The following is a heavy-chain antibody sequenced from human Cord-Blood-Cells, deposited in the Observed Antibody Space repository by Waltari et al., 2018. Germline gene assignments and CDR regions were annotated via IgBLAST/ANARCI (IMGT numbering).Heavy chain of an antibody. CDR3: ARGYSSSWYYYYGMDV. Sequence: QVTLKESGPVLVKPTETLTLTCTVSGFSLSNARMGVSWIRQPPGKALEWLAHIFSNDEKAYSISLKSRLTISKDTSKRQVVLTMTNMDPVDTATYYCARGYSSSWYYYYGMDVWGQGTTVTVSS. CDR1: GFSLSNARMG. V-gene: IGHV2-26*01. J-gene: IGHJ6*02. CDR2: IFSNDEK. D-gene: IGHD6-13*01.